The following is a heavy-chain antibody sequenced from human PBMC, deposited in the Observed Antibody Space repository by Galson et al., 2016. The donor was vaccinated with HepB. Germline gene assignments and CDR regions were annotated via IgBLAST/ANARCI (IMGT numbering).Heavy chain of an antibody. Sequence: ETLSLTCTVSGGSISSSSYYWGWIRQPPGKGLEWIGSIYYSGSTYYNPSLKSRVTISVDTSKNQFSLKLSSVTAADAAVYYCARHSGYSSSWYFFEALDYWGQGTLVTVSS. CDR1: GGSISSSSYY. CDR3: ARHSGYSSSWYFFEALDY. V-gene: IGHV4-39*01. J-gene: IGHJ4*02. CDR2: IYYSGST. D-gene: IGHD6-13*01.